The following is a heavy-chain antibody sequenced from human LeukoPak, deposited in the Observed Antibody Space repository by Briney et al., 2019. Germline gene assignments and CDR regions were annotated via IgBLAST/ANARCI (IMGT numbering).Heavy chain of an antibody. V-gene: IGHV1-24*01. CDR3: ARLVSGLAIFGVVTQNYGMDV. D-gene: IGHD3-3*01. J-gene: IGHJ6*02. CDR2: FDPEDGET. CDR1: GYTLTELS. Sequence: ASVKVSCKVSGYTLTELSMHWVRQAPGKGLEWMGGFDPEDGETIYAQKFQGRVTMTEDTSTDTAYMELSSLRSEDTAVYYCARLVSGLAIFGVVTQNYGMDVWGQGTTVTVSS.